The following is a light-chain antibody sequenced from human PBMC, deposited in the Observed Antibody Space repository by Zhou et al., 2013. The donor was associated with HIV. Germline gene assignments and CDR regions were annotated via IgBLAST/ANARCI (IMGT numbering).Light chain of an antibody. CDR3: QQTYSTPLT. J-gene: IGKJ2*01. CDR2: DTS. V-gene: IGKV3-11*01. CDR1: QSVARF. Sequence: EIVLTQSPATLSLSPGERATLSCRASQSVARFLAWYQQKPGQAPRLLIYDTSNRATGIPARFSGSGSGTDFTLTISSLEPEDFAVYYCQQTYSTPLTFGLGDQGGDQT.